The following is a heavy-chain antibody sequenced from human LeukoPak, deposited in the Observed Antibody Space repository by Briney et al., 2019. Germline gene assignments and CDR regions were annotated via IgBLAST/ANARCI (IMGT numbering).Heavy chain of an antibody. CDR2: INHSGST. CDR3: ARGASYYAPFDY. CDR1: GGSFSGYY. D-gene: IGHD3-10*01. J-gene: IGHJ4*01. V-gene: IGHV4-34*01. Sequence: SETLSLTCAVYGGSFSGYYWSWIRQPPGKGLEWIGEINHSGSTNYNPSLKSRVTTSVDTSKNQFSLKLSSVTAADTAVYYCARGASYYAPFDYWGRNPGHRLL.